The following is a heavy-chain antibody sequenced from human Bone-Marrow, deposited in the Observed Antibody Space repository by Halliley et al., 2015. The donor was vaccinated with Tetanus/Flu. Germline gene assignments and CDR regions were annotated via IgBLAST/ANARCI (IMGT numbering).Heavy chain of an antibody. Sequence: TLSLTCNVSGDSIRSSSYYWGWIRQSPGKGLEWIGTISYSGSTYSNPSLQSRTTMSVDTSKNQFSLTLTSVTAADTAIYYCSRQAEQQCLVRYMDHWGQGTLVTVSS. CDR1: GDSIRSSSYY. D-gene: IGHD6-19*01. V-gene: IGHV4-39*01. CDR2: ISYSGST. CDR3: SRQAEQQCLVRYMDH. J-gene: IGHJ4*02.